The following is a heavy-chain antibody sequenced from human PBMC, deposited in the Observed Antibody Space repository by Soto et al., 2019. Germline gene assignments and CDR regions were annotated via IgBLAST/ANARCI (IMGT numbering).Heavy chain of an antibody. CDR3: AKDKRWLHYYFDY. D-gene: IGHD5-12*01. J-gene: IGHJ4*02. CDR2: ISGSDGST. V-gene: IGHV3-23*01. Sequence: GGSLRLSCAASGFTFSSYAMSWVRQAPGKGLEWVSAISGSDGSTYYANSVRGRFTISRDNSKNTLYLQMNSLRAEDTAVYYCAKDKRWLHYYFDYWGQGTLVTVSS. CDR1: GFTFSSYA.